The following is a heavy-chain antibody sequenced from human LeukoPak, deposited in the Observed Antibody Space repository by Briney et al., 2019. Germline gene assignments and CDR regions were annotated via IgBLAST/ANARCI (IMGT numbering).Heavy chain of an antibody. CDR2: IYSDGRT. D-gene: IGHD3-10*01. J-gene: IGHJ4*02. CDR3: AKLKGWYGEGYFDY. Sequence: GGSLRLSCAASGFAVSGNYMSWVRQAPGKGLEWVSVIYSDGRTYYADSVKGRFTISRDISKNTLFLQMTSLRAEDAAVYYCAKLKGWYGEGYFDYWGQGTLVTVSS. V-gene: IGHV3-53*01. CDR1: GFAVSGNY.